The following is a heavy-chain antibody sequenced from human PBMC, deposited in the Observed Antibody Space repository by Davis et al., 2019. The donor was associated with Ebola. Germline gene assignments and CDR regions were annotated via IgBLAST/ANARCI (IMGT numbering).Heavy chain of an antibody. Sequence: SETLSLTCAVYGGSFSGYYWSWIRQPPGKGLEWIGEINHSGSTNYNPSLKSRVTISVDTSKNQFSLKLSSVTAADTAVYYCARGDRTLVEMATIWRDAFDIWGQGTMVTVSS. J-gene: IGHJ3*02. V-gene: IGHV4-34*01. CDR2: INHSGST. D-gene: IGHD5-24*01. CDR3: ARGDRTLVEMATIWRDAFDI. CDR1: GGSFSGYY.